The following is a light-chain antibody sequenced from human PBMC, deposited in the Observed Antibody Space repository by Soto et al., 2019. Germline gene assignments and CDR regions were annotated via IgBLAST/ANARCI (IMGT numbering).Light chain of an antibody. Sequence: EIVMTQSPATLSVSPGERATLSCRASQSVSSNLAWYKQKPGQAPRLLIYGASTRATGIPARFSGSGSGTEFTLTISSLQSEDFAVYYCQQYNNWPLLFGGGTKVEIK. V-gene: IGKV3-15*01. CDR1: QSVSSN. CDR3: QQYNNWPLL. CDR2: GAS. J-gene: IGKJ4*02.